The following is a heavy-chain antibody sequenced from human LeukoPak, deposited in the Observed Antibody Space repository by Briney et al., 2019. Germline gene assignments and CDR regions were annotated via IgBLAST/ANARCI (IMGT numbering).Heavy chain of an antibody. Sequence: PGGSLRLSCAASGFRFDDYAMHWVRQAPGKGLEWVSGTNWNSGRIGYADSVKGRFTISRDNAKKSLYLQMNSLRVEDTAFYYCARGMNLELREDVCDIWGQGTMVTVSS. CDR1: GFRFDDYA. CDR2: TNWNSGRI. D-gene: IGHD1-7*01. V-gene: IGHV3-9*01. J-gene: IGHJ3*02. CDR3: ARGMNLELREDVCDI.